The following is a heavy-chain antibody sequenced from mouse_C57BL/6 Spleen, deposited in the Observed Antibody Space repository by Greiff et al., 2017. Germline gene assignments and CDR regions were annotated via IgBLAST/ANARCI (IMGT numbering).Heavy chain of an antibody. Sequence: EVKLMESGPGLVKPSQSLSLTCSVTGYSITSGYYWNWIRQFPGNKLEWMGYISYDGSNNYNPSLKNRISITRDTSKNQFFLKLNSVTTEDTATYYCAREGGNYDYDAGYYAMDYWGQGTSVTVSS. J-gene: IGHJ4*01. V-gene: IGHV3-6*01. D-gene: IGHD2-4*01. CDR1: GYSITSGYY. CDR2: ISYDGSN. CDR3: AREGGNYDYDAGYYAMDY.